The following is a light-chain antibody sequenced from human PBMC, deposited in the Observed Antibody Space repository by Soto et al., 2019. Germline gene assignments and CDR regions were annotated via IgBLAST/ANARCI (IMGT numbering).Light chain of an antibody. CDR3: QSYDSTLSVV. J-gene: IGLJ2*01. CDR1: GSTIGAGYD. CDR2: NNN. V-gene: IGLV1-40*01. Sequence: QSVLTQPPSVSGAPGQRVTISCTGSGSTIGAGYDVHWYQQLPGTVPKLLIYNNNNRPSGVPDRFSGSKSGTSASLAISGLQAEDEADYYCQSYDSTLSVVFGGGTKSPS.